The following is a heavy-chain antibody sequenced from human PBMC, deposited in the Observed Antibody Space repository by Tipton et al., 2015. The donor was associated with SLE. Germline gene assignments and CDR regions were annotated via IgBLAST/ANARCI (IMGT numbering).Heavy chain of an antibody. CDR2: IYYSGST. J-gene: IGHJ4*02. CDR1: GGSISSGSYY. Sequence: TLSLTCTVSGGSISSGSYYWSWIRQPPGKGLEWIGYIYYSGSTNYNPSLKSRVTISVDTSKNQFSLKLSSVTAADTAVYYCARVIAAAVPTPYFDYWGQGTLVTVSS. V-gene: IGHV4-61*01. CDR3: ARVIAAAVPTPYFDY. D-gene: IGHD6-13*01.